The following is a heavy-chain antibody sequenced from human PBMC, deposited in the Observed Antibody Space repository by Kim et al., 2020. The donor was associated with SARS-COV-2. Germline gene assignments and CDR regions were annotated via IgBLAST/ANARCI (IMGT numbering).Heavy chain of an antibody. V-gene: IGHV3-23*03. D-gene: IGHD6-19*01. CDR2: IYSGGSST. J-gene: IGHJ4*02. CDR1: GFTFSSYA. Sequence: GGSLRLSCAASGFTFSSYAMSWVRQAPGKGLEWVSVIYSGGSSTYYADSVKGRFTISRDNSKNTLYLQMNSLRAEDTAVYYCAKTPYSSGWVWDYWGQGTLVTVSS. CDR3: AKTPYSSGWVWDY.